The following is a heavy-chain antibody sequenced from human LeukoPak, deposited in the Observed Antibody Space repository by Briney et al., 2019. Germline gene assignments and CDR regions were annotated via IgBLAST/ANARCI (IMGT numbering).Heavy chain of an antibody. CDR2: IYPGDSNT. CDR3: ARSTRPGGNAIGKWFDP. D-gene: IGHD4-23*01. V-gene: IGHV5-51*01. J-gene: IGHJ5*02. Sequence: GESLKISCKGSGYSFTSYWIGWVRQMPGKGLEWMGIIYPGDSNTRYSPSFQGQVTISADKSISPAYLQWSSLKASDTAMYYCARSTRPGGNAIGKWFDPWGQGTLLTVSS. CDR1: GYSFTSYW.